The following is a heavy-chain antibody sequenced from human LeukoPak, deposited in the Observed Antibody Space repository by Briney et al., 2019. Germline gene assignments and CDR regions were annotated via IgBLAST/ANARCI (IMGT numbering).Heavy chain of an antibody. CDR1: GGTFSSYA. CDR2: IIPILGIA. Sequence: ASVKVSCKASGGTFSSYAISWVRQAPGQGLEWVGRIIPILGIANYAQKFQGRVTITADKSTSTAYMELSSLRSEDTAVYYCARDPTGDLDYWGQGTLVTVSS. V-gene: IGHV1-69*04. J-gene: IGHJ4*02. CDR3: ARDPTGDLDY. D-gene: IGHD4-17*01.